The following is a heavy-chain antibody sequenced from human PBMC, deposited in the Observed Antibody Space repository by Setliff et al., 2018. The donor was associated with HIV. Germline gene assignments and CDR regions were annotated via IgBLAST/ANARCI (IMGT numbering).Heavy chain of an antibody. V-gene: IGHV4-34*01. CDR2: VYSSGST. D-gene: IGHD6-19*01. J-gene: IGHJ3*02. CDR3: ASGQWLEHAFDI. Sequence: PSETLSLTCVVCGGSFSDYYWTWIRQPPEKGLEWIGSVYSSGSTYYNPSLKSRVTVSVDTSKDQFSLRLSSVTVADTAVYYCASGQWLEHAFDIWGQGTVVTVSS. CDR1: GGSFSDYY.